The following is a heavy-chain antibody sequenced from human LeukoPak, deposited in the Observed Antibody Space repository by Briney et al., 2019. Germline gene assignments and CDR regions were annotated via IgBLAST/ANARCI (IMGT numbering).Heavy chain of an antibody. J-gene: IGHJ4*02. V-gene: IGHV1-18*01. CDR3: ATGRSRGNWGLGY. CDR2: INPDNGNT. Sequence: ASVKVSCKGSGYTFTHYDFSWVRQAPGQELEWMGDINPDNGNTNYAPRLQGRVSLTTDKATNTAYMELRSLTYEETARYFCATGRSRGNWGLGYWGQGTLVTVSS. D-gene: IGHD3-16*01. CDR1: GYTFTHYD.